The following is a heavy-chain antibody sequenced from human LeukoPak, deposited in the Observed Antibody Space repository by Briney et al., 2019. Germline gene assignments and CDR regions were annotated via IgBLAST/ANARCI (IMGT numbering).Heavy chain of an antibody. CDR3: ARGLLTYYYGSGSYYRWFDP. J-gene: IGHJ5*02. Sequence: SETLSLTCAVYGGSFSGYYWSWIRQPPGKGLEWIGEINHSGSTNYNPSLKSRVTISVDTSKNQFSLKLSSVTAADTAVYYCARGLLTYYYGSGSYYRWFDPWGQGTLVTVSS. CDR1: GGSFSGYY. D-gene: IGHD3-10*01. V-gene: IGHV4-34*01. CDR2: INHSGST.